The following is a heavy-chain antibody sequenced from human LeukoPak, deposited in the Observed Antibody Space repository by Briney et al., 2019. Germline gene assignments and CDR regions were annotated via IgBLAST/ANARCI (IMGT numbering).Heavy chain of an antibody. Sequence: SVKVSCKASGGTFSSYAISRVRQAPGQGLEWMGGIIPIFGTANYAQKFQGRVTITADESTSTAYMELSSLRSEDTAVYYCARGARYCSGGSCYASRPYYYYYYGMDVWGQGTTVTVSS. V-gene: IGHV1-69*13. J-gene: IGHJ6*02. CDR3: ARGARYCSGGSCYASRPYYYYYYGMDV. CDR1: GGTFSSYA. CDR2: IIPIFGTA. D-gene: IGHD2-15*01.